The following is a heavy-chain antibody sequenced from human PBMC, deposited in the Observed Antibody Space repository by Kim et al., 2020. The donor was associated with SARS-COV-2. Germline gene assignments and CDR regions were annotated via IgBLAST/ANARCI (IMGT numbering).Heavy chain of an antibody. J-gene: IGHJ4*02. Sequence: SETLSLTCTVSGGSISSYYWSWIRQPPGKGLEWIGYIYYSGSTNYNPSLKSRVTISVDTSKNQFSLKLSSVTAADTAVYYCASTYYYDSSGYYPLFDYWGQGTLVTVSS. CDR1: GGSISSYY. V-gene: IGHV4-59*01. D-gene: IGHD3-22*01. CDR3: ASTYYYDSSGYYPLFDY. CDR2: IYYSGST.